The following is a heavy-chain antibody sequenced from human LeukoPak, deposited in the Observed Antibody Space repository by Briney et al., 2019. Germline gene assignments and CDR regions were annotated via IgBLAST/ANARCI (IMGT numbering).Heavy chain of an antibody. Sequence: GASVKVSCKASGYSFTNHAIHWVRQAPGQRLEWMGWINAGNGNTRYSQNFQGRVTITRDTSATTAYMELSSLRSEDTAVYYCARTTRSWYEDNDAFDIWGQGTTVTVSS. CDR1: GYSFTNHA. D-gene: IGHD6-13*01. V-gene: IGHV1-3*01. J-gene: IGHJ3*02. CDR2: INAGNGNT. CDR3: ARTTRSWYEDNDAFDI.